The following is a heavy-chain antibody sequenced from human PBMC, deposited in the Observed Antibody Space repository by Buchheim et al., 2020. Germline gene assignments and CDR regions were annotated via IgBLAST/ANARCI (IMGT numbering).Heavy chain of an antibody. CDR2: ISVNGVTK. J-gene: IGHJ4*02. D-gene: IGHD1-14*01. V-gene: IGHV3-30-3*01. CDR1: GFSFSTHA. CDR3: ARDLTARYTWDY. Sequence: QVQLVESGGGVVQPGRSLRLSCAASGFSFSTHAMHWVRQAPGKGLEWISFISVNGVTKYYADYLKGRLTISRDNSKNMLYLQMDNVRGDDAAVYFCARDLTARYTWDYWGQGTL.